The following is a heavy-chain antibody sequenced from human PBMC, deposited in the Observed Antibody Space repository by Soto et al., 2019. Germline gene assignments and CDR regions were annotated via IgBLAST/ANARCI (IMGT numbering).Heavy chain of an antibody. J-gene: IGHJ4*02. D-gene: IGHD3-10*01. CDR2: IIPTLGTA. V-gene: IGHV1-69*06. CDR1: GGTFTGYA. CDR3: ARVPGPPELVWFGGSDQ. Sequence: QVQLVQSGAEVKKPGSSVKVSCKASGGTFTGYAISWVRQAPGQGLEWMGGIIPTLGTANYAQKFQGRVKITADNSASTTYMDLSSLRADDTAGYYCARVPGPPELVWFGGSDQWGQGTLVTVSS.